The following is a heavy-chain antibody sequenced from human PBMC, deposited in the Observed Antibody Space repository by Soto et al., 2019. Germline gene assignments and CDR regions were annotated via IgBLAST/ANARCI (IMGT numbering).Heavy chain of an antibody. CDR3: ARDLGMVPGVDEYYFDY. CDR2: IWYDGSNK. J-gene: IGHJ4*02. CDR1: GFTFSSYG. D-gene: IGHD3-10*01. V-gene: IGHV3-33*01. Sequence: QVQLVESGGGVVQPGRSLRLSCAASGFTFSSYGMHWVRQAPGKGLEWVAVIWYDGSNKYYADSVKGRFTISRDNSKNTLYLQMNSLRAEDTAVYYCARDLGMVPGVDEYYFDYWGQGTLVTVSS.